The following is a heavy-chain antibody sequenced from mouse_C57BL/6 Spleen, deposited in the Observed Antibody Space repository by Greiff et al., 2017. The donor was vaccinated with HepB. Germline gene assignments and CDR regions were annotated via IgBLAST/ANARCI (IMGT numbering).Heavy chain of an antibody. V-gene: IGHV1-50*01. CDR3: ARSLITTVVEGY. Sequence: VQLQQPGAELVKPGASVKLSCKASGYTFTSYWMQWVKQRPGQGLEWIGEIDPSDSYTNYNQKFKGKATLTVDTSSSTAYMQLSSLTSEDSAVYYCARSLITTVVEGYWGQGTTLTVSS. D-gene: IGHD1-1*01. CDR1: GYTFTSYW. J-gene: IGHJ2*01. CDR2: IDPSDSYT.